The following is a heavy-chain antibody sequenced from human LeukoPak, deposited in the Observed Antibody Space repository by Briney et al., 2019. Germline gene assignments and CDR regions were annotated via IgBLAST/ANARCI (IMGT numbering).Heavy chain of an antibody. CDR1: GFTFSSYA. J-gene: IGHJ3*02. CDR3: AKEQFSRMAVAAPFDI. Sequence: GGSLRLSCAASGFTFSSYAMSWVRQAPGKGLEWVSAISGSGGSTYYADSVKGRFTISRDNSKNTLYLQMNSLRAEDTAVYYCAKEQFSRMAVAAPFDIWGQGTMVTVSS. V-gene: IGHV3-23*01. D-gene: IGHD6-19*01. CDR2: ISGSGGST.